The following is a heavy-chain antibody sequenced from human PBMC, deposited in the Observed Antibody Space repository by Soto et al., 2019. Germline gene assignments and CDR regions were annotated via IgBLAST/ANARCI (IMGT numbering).Heavy chain of an antibody. D-gene: IGHD2-15*01. CDR1: GFTFSSYG. CDR2: IWYDGSNK. J-gene: IGHJ4*02. Sequence: PGGSLRLSCAASGFTFSSYGMHWVRQAPGKGLEWVAVIWYDGSNKYYADSVKGRFTISRDNSKNTLYLQMNSLRAEDTAVYYCAREPPPRYCSGGSCYSPPPTFDYWGQGTLVTVS. CDR3: AREPPPRYCSGGSCYSPPPTFDY. V-gene: IGHV3-33*01.